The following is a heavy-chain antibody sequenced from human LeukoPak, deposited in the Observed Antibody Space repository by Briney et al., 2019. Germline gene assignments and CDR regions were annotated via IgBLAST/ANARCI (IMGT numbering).Heavy chain of an antibody. CDR1: GYTFTSYG. J-gene: IGHJ4*02. CDR3: ARALRVWCGEIQPGFDY. CDR2: ISAYNGNT. V-gene: IGHV1-18*01. Sequence: ASVKVSCKASGYTFTSYGISWVRQAPGQGLEWMGWISAYNGNTNYAQKLQGRVTMTTDTSTSTAYMELRSLRSDDTAVYYCARALRVWCGEIQPGFDYWGQGTLVTVSS. D-gene: IGHD3-10*01.